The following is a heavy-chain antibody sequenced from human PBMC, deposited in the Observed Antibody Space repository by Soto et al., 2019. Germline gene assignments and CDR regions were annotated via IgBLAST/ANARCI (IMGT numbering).Heavy chain of an antibody. Sequence: SVTVSCTAGGYTFSDYYIQWVRQAPGQGLEWVGGIVPIYRTADYAQKFQGRVTITADESARTSYMELRSLKSQDTAVYYCVRDSGAKLSSSWGQGTLVTVSS. CDR2: IVPIYRTA. J-gene: IGHJ4*02. CDR3: VRDSGAKLSSS. V-gene: IGHV1-69*01. CDR1: GYTFSDYY. D-gene: IGHD6-13*01.